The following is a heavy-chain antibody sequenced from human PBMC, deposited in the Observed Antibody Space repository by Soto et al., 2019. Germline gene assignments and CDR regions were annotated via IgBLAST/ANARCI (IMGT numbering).Heavy chain of an antibody. D-gene: IGHD2-2*02. Sequence: QVQLVESGGGVVQPGRSLRLSCAASGFTFSSYGMHWVRQAPGKGLEWVAVITYDGSNKYYADSVKGRFTISRDNSKNSLYLQMNSLRAEDTAVYYCAKDPNYCSSTSCYKGGWYYYCGMDVWGQGTTVTVSS. CDR1: GFTFSSYG. J-gene: IGHJ6*02. CDR2: ITYDGSNK. V-gene: IGHV3-30*18. CDR3: AKDPNYCSSTSCYKGGWYYYCGMDV.